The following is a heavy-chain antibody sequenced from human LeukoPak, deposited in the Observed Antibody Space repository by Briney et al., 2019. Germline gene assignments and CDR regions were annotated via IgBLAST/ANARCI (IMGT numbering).Heavy chain of an antibody. CDR3: ATRPYDILTGYYPFDY. J-gene: IGHJ4*02. CDR2: IYYSGST. CDR1: GGSISSSSYY. Sequence: SETLSLTCTVSGGSISSSSYYWGWIRQPPGKGLEWIGSIYYSGSTYYNPSLKSRVTISVDTSKNQFSLKLSSVTAADTAVYYCATRPYDILTGYYPFDYWGQGTLVTVSS. V-gene: IGHV4-39*01. D-gene: IGHD3-9*01.